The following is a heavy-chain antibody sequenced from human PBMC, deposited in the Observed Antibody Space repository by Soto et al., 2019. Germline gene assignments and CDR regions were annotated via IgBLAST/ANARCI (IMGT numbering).Heavy chain of an antibody. V-gene: IGHV1-18*01. J-gene: IGHJ4*02. CDR1: GYTFTSYG. CDR2: ISAHNGNT. Sequence: QVHLVQSGAEVKKPGASVKVSCKASGYTFTSYGITWVRQAPGQGLEWMGWISAHNGNTDYAQKLQGRVIVTRATSTSTAYMELRSLISDDTAVYYCARGRYGDYWGQGALVTGSS. D-gene: IGHD1-1*01. CDR3: ARGRYGDY.